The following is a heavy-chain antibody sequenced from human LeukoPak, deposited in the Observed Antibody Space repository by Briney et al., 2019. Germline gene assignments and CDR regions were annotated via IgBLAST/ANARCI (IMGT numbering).Heavy chain of an antibody. CDR1: GYTFTDYY. Sequence: ATVKISCKVSGYTFTDYYMHWVQQAPGKGLEWMGLVDPEDGETIYAEKFQGRVTITADTSTDTAYTELSSLRSEDTAVYYCATRKRGYCSGGSCPGAFDIWGQGTMVTVSS. J-gene: IGHJ3*02. CDR3: ATRKRGYCSGGSCPGAFDI. D-gene: IGHD2-15*01. V-gene: IGHV1-69-2*01. CDR2: VDPEDGET.